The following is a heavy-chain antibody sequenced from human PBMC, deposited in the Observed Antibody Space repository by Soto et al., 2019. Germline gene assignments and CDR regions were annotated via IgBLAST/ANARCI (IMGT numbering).Heavy chain of an antibody. D-gene: IGHD6-13*01. V-gene: IGHV4-30-4*01. CDR3: ARVNSLLNAAAGIIWFDP. J-gene: IGHJ5*02. CDR1: GGSISSGDYY. CDR2: IYYSGST. Sequence: SETLSLTCTVSGGSISSGDYYWSWIRQPPGKGLEWIGYIYYSGSTYYNPSLKSRVTISVDTSKNQFSLKLSSVTAADTAVYYCARVNSLLNAAAGIIWFDPWGQGTLVTVSS.